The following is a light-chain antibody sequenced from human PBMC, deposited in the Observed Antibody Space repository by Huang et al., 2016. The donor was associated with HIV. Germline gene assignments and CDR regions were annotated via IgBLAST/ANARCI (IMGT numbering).Light chain of an antibody. V-gene: IGKV3-11*01. J-gene: IGKJ4*01. Sequence: EIVLTQSPATLCLSPGERATLSCRASQSVSSYLAWYQHKPGQAPRLLIYGASNRATGIPARFSGSGSGTDFTLTISSLEPEDFAIYYCQQRSNWPALTFGGGTKVEIK. CDR1: QSVSSY. CDR2: GAS. CDR3: QQRSNWPALT.